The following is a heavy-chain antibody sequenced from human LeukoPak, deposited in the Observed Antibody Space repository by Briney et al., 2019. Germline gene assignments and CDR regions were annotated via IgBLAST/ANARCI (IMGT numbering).Heavy chain of an antibody. CDR2: MNPNSGNT. D-gene: IGHD1-26*01. CDR1: GYTFTSYD. V-gene: IGHV1-8*01. CDR3: ARGEYLVGATGI. J-gene: IGHJ3*02. Sequence: ASVKVSCKATGYTFTSYDINWVRQATGQGLEWMGWMNPNSGNTGYAQKFQGRVTMTRNTSISTAYMGLSSLRSEDTAVYYCARGEYLVGATGIWGQGTMVTVSS.